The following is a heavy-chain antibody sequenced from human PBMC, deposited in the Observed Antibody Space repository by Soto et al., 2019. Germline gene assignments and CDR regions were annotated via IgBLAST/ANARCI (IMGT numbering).Heavy chain of an antibody. CDR1: GGSISSGGYY. D-gene: IGHD6-13*01. CDR3: VRETLPGGVAAAGTFYYYGMDV. V-gene: IGHV4-31*03. CDR2: IYYSGST. Sequence: QVQLQESGPGLVKPSQTLSLTCTVSGGSISSGGYYWSWIRQHPGKGLEWIGYIYYSGSTYYNPSLKSRVTISVDTSKNQFSLKLSSVTAADTAVYYCVRETLPGGVAAAGTFYYYGMDVWGQGTTVTVSS. J-gene: IGHJ6*02.